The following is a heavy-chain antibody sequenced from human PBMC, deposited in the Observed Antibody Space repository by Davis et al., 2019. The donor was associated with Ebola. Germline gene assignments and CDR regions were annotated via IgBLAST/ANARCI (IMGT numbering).Heavy chain of an antibody. D-gene: IGHD3-3*01. V-gene: IGHV3-23*01. J-gene: IGHJ6*04. CDR1: GFTFSSYA. CDR2: ISGSGGST. CDR3: AKSGLSFGVVKYHYGMDV. Sequence: GESLKISCAASGFTFSSYAMSWVRQAPGKGLEWVSAISGSGGSTYYADSVKGRFTISRDNAENSVFLQMNSLRAEDTAVYYCAKSGLSFGVVKYHYGMDVWGKGTTVTVSS.